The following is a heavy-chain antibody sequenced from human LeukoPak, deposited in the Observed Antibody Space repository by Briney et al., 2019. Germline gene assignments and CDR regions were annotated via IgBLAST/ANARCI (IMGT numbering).Heavy chain of an antibody. Sequence: SGRSLRLSCAASGFTFSTYGMHWVRQAPGKGLEWVAVIWYDGSNKYYADSVKGRFTISRGNSKNTLYLQMNSLRAEDTAVYYCARDQSSSGSFDYWGQGTLVTVPS. CDR3: ARDQSSSGSFDY. CDR1: GFTFSTYG. V-gene: IGHV3-33*01. J-gene: IGHJ4*02. D-gene: IGHD3-22*01. CDR2: IWYDGSNK.